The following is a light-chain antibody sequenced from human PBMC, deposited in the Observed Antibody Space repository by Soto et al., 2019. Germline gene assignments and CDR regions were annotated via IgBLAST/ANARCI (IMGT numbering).Light chain of an antibody. CDR3: HHYGFSPA. Sequence: EIVLTQSPGTLSLSPGERATLSCRASQSVSNTNLAWFQHKRGQAPRVLIYAASSRATGIPDRFSGSGSETDFTLSISRLEPEDFAVYYCHHYGFSPAFGVGTKVEVK. J-gene: IGKJ4*01. V-gene: IGKV3-20*01. CDR2: AAS. CDR1: QSVSNTN.